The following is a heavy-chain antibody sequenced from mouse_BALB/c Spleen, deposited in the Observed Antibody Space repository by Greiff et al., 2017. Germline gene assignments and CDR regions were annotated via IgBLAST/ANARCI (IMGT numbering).Heavy chain of an antibody. CDR2: IWGDGST. Sequence: VQLQQSGPGLVAPSQSLSITCTVSGFSLTGYGVNWVRQPPGKGLEWLGMIWGDGSTDYNSALKSRLSISKDNSKSQVFLKMNSLQTDDTARYYCARGYGYDPAWFAYWGQGTLVTVSA. V-gene: IGHV2-6-7*01. D-gene: IGHD2-2*01. CDR1: GFSLTGYG. CDR3: ARGYGYDPAWFAY. J-gene: IGHJ3*01.